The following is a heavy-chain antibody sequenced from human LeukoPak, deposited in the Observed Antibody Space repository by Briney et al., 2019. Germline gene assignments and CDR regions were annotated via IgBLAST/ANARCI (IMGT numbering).Heavy chain of an antibody. D-gene: IGHD5-12*01. V-gene: IGHV3-30*02. CDR2: IRYDGSNK. CDR3: AKDGLGYSGHDPVGYGFDI. CDR1: GFTFSSYG. J-gene: IGHJ3*02. Sequence: TGGSLRLSCAASGFTFSSYGMDWVRQAPGKGLEWVAFIRYDGSNKYYADSVKGRFTIPRDNSKNTLYLQMNSLRAEDTAMYYCAKDGLGYSGHDPVGYGFDIWGQGTMVTVSS.